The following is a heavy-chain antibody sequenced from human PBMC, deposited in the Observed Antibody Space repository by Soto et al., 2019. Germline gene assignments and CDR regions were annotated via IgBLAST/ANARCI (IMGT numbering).Heavy chain of an antibody. Sequence: QVQLQESGPGLVKPSQTLSLTCTVSCGSTSSDNYWSWIRQPPGKGLEWIGHIYYSGNTDYNPSLKSRLDISIDTSKNQFSLKLSSVTAADTAVYFCAREGGESSDGLYYFDSWGQGSLVTVSS. CDR2: IYYSGNT. J-gene: IGHJ4*02. CDR1: CGSTSSDNY. V-gene: IGHV4-30-4*01. D-gene: IGHD3-16*01. CDR3: AREGGESSDGLYYFDS.